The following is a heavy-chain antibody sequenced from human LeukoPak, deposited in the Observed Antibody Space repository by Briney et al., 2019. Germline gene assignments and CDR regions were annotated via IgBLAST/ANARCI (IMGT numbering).Heavy chain of an antibody. D-gene: IGHD5-18*01. Sequence: GGSLRLSCAASGFTFSSYWMSWVRQAPGKGLEWVAFIKEDGSEKYYVDSVKGLFTISRDNAKNSLYLQMNSLRAEDTAVYYCARGYSDSEDYFDYWGQGTLVTVYS. CDR3: ARGYSDSEDYFDY. J-gene: IGHJ4*02. V-gene: IGHV3-7*05. CDR1: GFTFSSYW. CDR2: IKEDGSEK.